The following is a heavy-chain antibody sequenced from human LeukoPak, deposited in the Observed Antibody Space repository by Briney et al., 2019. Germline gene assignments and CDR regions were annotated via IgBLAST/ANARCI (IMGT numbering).Heavy chain of an antibody. J-gene: IGHJ4*02. Sequence: GGSLRLSCAASGFTFSSYAMSWVRQAPGKGLEWVSAISGGGGSTYNADSVKGRFTISRDNSENTLYLQMNSLRAEDTAVYYCAKETYSSGSTPYFDYWGQGNLVTVSS. CDR1: GFTFSSYA. D-gene: IGHD6-19*01. CDR2: ISGGGGST. V-gene: IGHV3-23*01. CDR3: AKETYSSGSTPYFDY.